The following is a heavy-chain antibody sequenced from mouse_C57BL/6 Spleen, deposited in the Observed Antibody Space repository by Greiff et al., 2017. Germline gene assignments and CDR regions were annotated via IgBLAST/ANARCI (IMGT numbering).Heavy chain of an antibody. CDR2: IDPNSGGT. V-gene: IGHV1-72*01. J-gene: IGHJ4*01. CDR1: GYTFTSSW. D-gene: IGHD3-1*01. Sequence: QVQLQQPGAELVKPGASVKLSCKASGYTFTSSWMHWVKQRPGRGLEWIGRIDPNSGGTKYNAKFKSKATLTVDTPSSTAYIQRSSLTSEDSAVYYCARSGYDYAMDYGGQGTSVTVSA. CDR3: ARSGYDYAMDY.